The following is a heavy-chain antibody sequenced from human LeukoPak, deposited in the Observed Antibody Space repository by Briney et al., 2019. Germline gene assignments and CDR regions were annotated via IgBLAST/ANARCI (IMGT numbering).Heavy chain of an antibody. D-gene: IGHD6-13*01. CDR1: GGTFSSYA. CDR3: AREDGAIAAAGTWAWGY. CDR2: IIPILGIA. J-gene: IGHJ4*02. V-gene: IGHV1-69*04. Sequence: SVKVSCKASGGTFSSYAISWVRQAPGQGLEWMGRIIPILGIANYAQKFQGRVTITADKSTSTAYMELSSLRSEDTALYYCAREDGAIAAAGTWAWGYWGQGTLVTVSS.